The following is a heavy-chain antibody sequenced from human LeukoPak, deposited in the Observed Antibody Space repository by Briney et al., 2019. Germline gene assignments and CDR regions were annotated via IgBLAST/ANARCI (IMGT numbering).Heavy chain of an antibody. J-gene: IGHJ4*02. V-gene: IGHV3-7*03. CDR1: GFTFSSYW. D-gene: IGHD3-10*01. CDR2: IKQDGSEK. Sequence: PGGSLRLSCAASGFTFSSYWMRWVRQAPGKGLEWVANIKQDGSEKNYVDSVKGRFTISRDNAKNSLYLQMNSLRAEDTAVYYCARHSYYYGSGSYVKYWGQGTLVTVSS. CDR3: ARHSYYYGSGSYVKY.